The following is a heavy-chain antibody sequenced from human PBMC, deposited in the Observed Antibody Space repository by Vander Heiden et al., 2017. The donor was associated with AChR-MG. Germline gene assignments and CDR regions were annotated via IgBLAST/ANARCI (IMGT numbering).Heavy chain of an antibody. Sequence: QVQLVESGGGVVQPGRSLRLSCAASGFTFSSYGMHWVRQAPGKGLEWVAVIWYDGSNKYYADSVKGRFTISRDNSKNTLYLQMNSLRAEDTAVYYCARGSRSYYFWSGYPDRYWGQGTLVTVSS. CDR3: ARGSRSYYFWSGYPDRY. CDR1: GFTFSSYG. CDR2: IWYDGSNK. J-gene: IGHJ4*02. D-gene: IGHD3-3*01. V-gene: IGHV3-33*01.